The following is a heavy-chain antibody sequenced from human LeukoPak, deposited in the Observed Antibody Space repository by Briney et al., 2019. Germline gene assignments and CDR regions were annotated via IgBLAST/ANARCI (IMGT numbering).Heavy chain of an antibody. V-gene: IGHV4-34*01. CDR2: INHSGST. CDR1: GGSFSGYY. D-gene: IGHD1-26*01. J-gene: IGHJ4*02. Sequence: PSETLSLTCAVYGGSFSGYYWSWIRQPPGKGLEWIGEINHSGSTNYNPSLKSRVTISVDTSKNQFSLKLSSVTAADTAVYYCASLSVMGATFDYWGQGTLVTVSS. CDR3: ASLSVMGATFDY.